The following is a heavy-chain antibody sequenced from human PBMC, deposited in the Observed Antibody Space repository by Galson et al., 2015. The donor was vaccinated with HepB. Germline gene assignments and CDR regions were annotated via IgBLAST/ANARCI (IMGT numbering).Heavy chain of an antibody. V-gene: IGHV1-69*13. CDR3: ATGGGMIVVDPTEPSSFDY. J-gene: IGHJ4*02. Sequence: SVKVSCKASGGTFSSYAISWVRQAPGQGLEWMGGIIPIFGTANYAQKFQGRVTITADESTSTAYMELSSLRSEDTAVYYCATGGGMIVVDPTEPSSFDYWGQGTLVTVSS. D-gene: IGHD3-22*01. CDR1: GGTFSSYA. CDR2: IIPIFGTA.